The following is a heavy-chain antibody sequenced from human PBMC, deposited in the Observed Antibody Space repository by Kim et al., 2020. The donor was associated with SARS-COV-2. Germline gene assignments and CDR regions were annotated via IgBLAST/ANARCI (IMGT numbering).Heavy chain of an antibody. V-gene: IGHV3-21*01. D-gene: IGHD2-2*02. CDR2: ISSSSSYI. CDR1: GFTFSTYN. CDR3: ARGGLYCTSTSCYRHAF. Sequence: GGSLRLSCAASGFTFSTYNMNWVRQAPGKGLEWVSSISSSSSYIYYAVSVKGRFTISRDNAKNSLYLQMNSLRAEDTAVYYCARGGLYCTSTSCYRHAF. J-gene: IGHJ3*01.